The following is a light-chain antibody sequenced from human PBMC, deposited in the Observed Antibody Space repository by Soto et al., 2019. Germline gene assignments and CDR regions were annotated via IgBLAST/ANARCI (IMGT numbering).Light chain of an antibody. J-gene: IGKJ2*01. Sequence: DIQMPQSPSSLSASVGDRVTITCRASQSISSSLNWYQQKPGKAPKLLIYDASSLLSGVPSRFSCSGSGTDFTLTISRLQPEDFSTYYCQQSDSTPYTFGQGTKLEIK. V-gene: IGKV1-39*01. CDR1: QSISSS. CDR2: DAS. CDR3: QQSDSTPYT.